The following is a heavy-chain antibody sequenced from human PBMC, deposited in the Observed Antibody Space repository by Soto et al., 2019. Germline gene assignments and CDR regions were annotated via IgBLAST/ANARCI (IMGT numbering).Heavy chain of an antibody. J-gene: IGHJ4*02. CDR1: GFIFNNYG. Sequence: GGSLRLSCAASGFIFNNYGMHWVRQAPGKGLEWVALIYYDGTSKYYADSVKGRFTISRDNSRDTLYLQVNSLRAEDTAVYYCARGYSSGYSAFGYWGQGAPVTVSS. CDR2: IYYDGTSK. CDR3: ARGYSSGYSAFGY. D-gene: IGHD3-22*01. V-gene: IGHV3-33*01.